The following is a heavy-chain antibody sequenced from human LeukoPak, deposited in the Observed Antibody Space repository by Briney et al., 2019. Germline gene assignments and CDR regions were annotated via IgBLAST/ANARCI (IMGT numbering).Heavy chain of an antibody. J-gene: IGHJ5*02. CDR2: IKEDGSDI. D-gene: IGHD4-23*01. CDR3: TRGPRNSPYNLFDP. V-gene: IGHV3-7*01. Sequence: GGSLRLSCAASGFTFSSSWMSWVRQAPGKGLEWVANIKEDGSDIHYADSVEGRFTISRDNAKNSLHLQMNSLRVEDTAVYYCTRGPRNSPYNLFDPWGQGTQVTVSS. CDR1: GFTFSSSW.